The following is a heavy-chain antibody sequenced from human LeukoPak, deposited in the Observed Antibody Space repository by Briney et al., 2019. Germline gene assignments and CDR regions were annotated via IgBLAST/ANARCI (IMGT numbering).Heavy chain of an antibody. CDR1: GYTFTIYG. D-gene: IGHD3-3*01. J-gene: IGHJ5*02. CDR2: ISAYNGNT. CDR3: ARTSLFSIFGVVIIPVWFDP. V-gene: IGHV1-18*01. Sequence: ASVKVSFKASGYTFTIYGISWVRQAPGQGLEWMGWISAYNGNTNYAQKLQGRVTMTTDTSTSTAYMELRSLRSDDTAVYYCARTSLFSIFGVVIIPVWFDPWGQGTLVTVSS.